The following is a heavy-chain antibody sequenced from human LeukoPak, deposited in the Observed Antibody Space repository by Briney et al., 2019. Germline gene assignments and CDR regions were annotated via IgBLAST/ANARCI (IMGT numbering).Heavy chain of an antibody. V-gene: IGHV4-61*02. J-gene: IGHJ3*02. D-gene: IGHD3-3*01. CDR1: GGSISSGSYY. Sequence: SETLSLTCTVSGGSISSGSYYWSWIRQPAGKGLEWIGRIYTSGSTNYNLSLKSRVTISVDTSKNQFSLKLSSVTAADTAVYYCARALGGAFDIWGQGTMVTVSS. CDR2: IYTSGST. CDR3: ARALGGAFDI.